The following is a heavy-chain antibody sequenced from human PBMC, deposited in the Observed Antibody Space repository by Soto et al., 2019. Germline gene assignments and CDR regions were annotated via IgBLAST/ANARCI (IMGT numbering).Heavy chain of an antibody. CDR1: GGSISSGGYY. J-gene: IGHJ4*02. CDR2: IYYSEST. V-gene: IGHV4-31*03. Sequence: QVQLQESGPGLVKPSQTLSLTCTVSGGSISSGGYYWSLIRQHPGKGLEWIGYIYYSESTHYNPSLKSRVTISVDTSKNQLSLKLSSVTAADTAVYYCARAWGGDFDYWGQGTLVTVSS. D-gene: IGHD3-16*01. CDR3: ARAWGGDFDY.